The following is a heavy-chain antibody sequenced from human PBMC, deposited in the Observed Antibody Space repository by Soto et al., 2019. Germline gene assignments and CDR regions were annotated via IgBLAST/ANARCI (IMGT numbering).Heavy chain of an antibody. D-gene: IGHD2-21*01. V-gene: IGHV3-23*01. CDR2: VSGRGGSA. Sequence: EVQLLESGGGFVQRGGSLRLSCAASGFIFNNYAMTWVRQAPGKGLEWVARVSGRGGSAYYADSVKGRLTISRDNSNNTLYLQMTNVRGEDTAVYYCVRRAGGAVVWYYDLWGHGSLVNVFS. J-gene: IGHJ2*01. CDR3: VRRAGGAVVWYYDL. CDR1: GFIFNNYA.